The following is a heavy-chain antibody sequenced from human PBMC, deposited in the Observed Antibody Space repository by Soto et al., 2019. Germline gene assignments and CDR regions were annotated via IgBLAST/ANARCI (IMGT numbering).Heavy chain of an antibody. CDR3: ARAYTASGNYYYSYGMDV. D-gene: IGHD5-18*01. V-gene: IGHV3-23*01. J-gene: IGHJ6*02. Sequence: PGGSLRLSCAASGFTFSSYAMSWVRQAPGKGLEWVSAISGSGGSTYYADSVKGRFTVSRDNAKNSLYLQMNSLRADDTAVYYCARAYTASGNYYYSYGMDVWDQGTAVTVSS. CDR2: ISGSGGST. CDR1: GFTFSSYA.